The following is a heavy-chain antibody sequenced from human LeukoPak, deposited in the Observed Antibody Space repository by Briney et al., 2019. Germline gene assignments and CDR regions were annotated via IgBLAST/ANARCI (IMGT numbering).Heavy chain of an antibody. J-gene: IGHJ4*02. CDR3: ARVGDWNDLVY. CDR2: IYYSGST. D-gene: IGHD1-1*01. V-gene: IGHV4-39*07. Sequence: SETLSLTCTVSGGSISSSSYYWGWIRQPPGKGLEWIGSIYYSGSTYYNPSLKSRVTISVDTSKNQFSLKLSSVTAADTAVYYCARVGDWNDLVYWGQGTLVTVSS. CDR1: GGSISSSSYY.